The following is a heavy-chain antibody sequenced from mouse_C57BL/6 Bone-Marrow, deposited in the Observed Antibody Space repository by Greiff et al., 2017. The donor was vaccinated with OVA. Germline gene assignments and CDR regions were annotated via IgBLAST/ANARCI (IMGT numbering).Heavy chain of an antibody. CDR3: ARRIITTVVATDFDY. CDR2: IHPNSGST. CDR1: GYTFPSYW. V-gene: IGHV1-64*01. D-gene: IGHD1-1*01. Sequence: QVQLQQPGAELVKPGASVKLSCKASGYTFPSYWMHWVKQRPGQGLEWIGMIHPNSGSTNYNEKFKSKATLTVDKSSSTAYMQLSSLTSEDSAVYYCARRIITTVVATDFDYWGQGTTLTVSS. J-gene: IGHJ2*01.